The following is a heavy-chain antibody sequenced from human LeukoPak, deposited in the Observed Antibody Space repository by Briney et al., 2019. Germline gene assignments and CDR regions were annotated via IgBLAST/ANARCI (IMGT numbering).Heavy chain of an antibody. D-gene: IGHD3-10*01. CDR3: ARGDPKYYYGSGSYYL. Sequence: GGSLRLSCAASGFTFSSYAMSWVRQAPGKGLEWVSAISGSGGSTYYADSVKGRFTISRDNAKNTLYLQMNSLRAEDTAVYYCARGDPKYYYGSGSYYLWGQGTLVTVSS. J-gene: IGHJ4*02. V-gene: IGHV3-23*01. CDR1: GFTFSSYA. CDR2: ISGSGGST.